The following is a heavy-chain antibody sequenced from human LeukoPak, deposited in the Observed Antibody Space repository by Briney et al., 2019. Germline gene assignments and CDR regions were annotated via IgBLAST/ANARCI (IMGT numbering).Heavy chain of an antibody. V-gene: IGHV3-23*01. CDR1: GIVTSSYE. CDR2: ISGSGGST. CDR3: AKFLPTHIVVANYYFDY. D-gene: IGHD2-21*01. Sequence: GGSLRLSCAASGIVTSSYEMNWVRQAPGKGLEWVSAISGSGGSTYYADSVKGRFTISRDNSKNTLYLQMNSLRAEDTAVYYCAKFLPTHIVVANYYFDYWGQGTLVTVSS. J-gene: IGHJ4*02.